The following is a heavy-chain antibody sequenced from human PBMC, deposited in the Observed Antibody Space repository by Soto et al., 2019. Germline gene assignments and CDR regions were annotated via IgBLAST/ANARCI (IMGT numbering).Heavy chain of an antibody. J-gene: IGHJ1*01. CDR3: TRGPRASSGGTGAY. D-gene: IGHD2-2*01. CDR2: IDYDGTTT. Sequence: EVQLVESGGGLVQPGASLRLSCAASGFSFDSYWMHWVRQAPGQGPMWVSRIDYDGTTTNYADSVKGRFTISRDNAKSTLYLQMNSLRPEDTAVYYCTRGPRASSGGTGAYWGKGTLVTVSS. V-gene: IGHV3-74*01. CDR1: GFSFDSYW.